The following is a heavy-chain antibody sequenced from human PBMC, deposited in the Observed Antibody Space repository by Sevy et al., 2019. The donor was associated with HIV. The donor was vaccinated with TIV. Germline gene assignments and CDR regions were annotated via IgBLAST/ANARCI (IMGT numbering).Heavy chain of an antibody. D-gene: IGHD2-21*01. V-gene: IGHV3-7*01. CDR2: INQDGSEK. CDR3: SRDSKAYYNCGFGEMMAY. Sequence: GGSLRLSCAASGFTFSSYWMSWVRQAPGKGLEWVANINQDGSEKHYGDSVKGRVTISGDSSKNSLFLQVYSLRVEDRAVYYCSRDSKAYYNCGFGEMMAYWGQGTLVTVSS. CDR1: GFTFSSYW. J-gene: IGHJ4*02.